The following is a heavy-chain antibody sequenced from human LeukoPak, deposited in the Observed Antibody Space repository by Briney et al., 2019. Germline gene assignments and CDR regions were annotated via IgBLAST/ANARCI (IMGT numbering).Heavy chain of an antibody. V-gene: IGHV4-31*11. Sequence: SETLSLTCDVSGGSFNDYYWSWIRQHPGKGLEWIGYIYYSGSTYYNPSLKSRVTISVDTSKNQFSLKLSSVTAADTAVYYCARDGTGYDFWSGYLAYWGQGTLVTVSS. D-gene: IGHD3-3*01. CDR3: ARDGTGYDFWSGYLAY. CDR1: GGSFNDYY. J-gene: IGHJ4*02. CDR2: IYYSGST.